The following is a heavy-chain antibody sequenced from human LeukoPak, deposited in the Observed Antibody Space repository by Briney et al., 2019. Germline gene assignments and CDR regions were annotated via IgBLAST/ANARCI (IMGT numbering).Heavy chain of an antibody. V-gene: IGHV3-7*01. CDR1: GFSFSSYT. Sequence: PGRSLRLSCVASGFSFSSYTMSWVRQAPGKGLEWVAKMKEDGSDIHYVDSVKGRFTICRDNAKNSLCLQMSSLRVEDTAVYYCARGGARYLDSWGQGILVTVSS. J-gene: IGHJ4*02. D-gene: IGHD3-9*01. CDR3: ARGGARYLDS. CDR2: MKEDGSDI.